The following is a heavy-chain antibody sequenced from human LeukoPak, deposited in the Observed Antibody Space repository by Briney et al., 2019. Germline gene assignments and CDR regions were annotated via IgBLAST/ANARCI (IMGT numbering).Heavy chain of an antibody. D-gene: IGHD2-2*01. CDR2: ISGSGGST. Sequence: GGSLRLSCAASGFTSSSYAMSWVRQAPGKGLEWVSAISGSGGSTYYADSAKGRFTISRDNSKNTLYLQMNSLRAEDTAVYYCASHCSSTSCPTRYYYYYGMDVWGQGTTVTVSS. V-gene: IGHV3-23*01. CDR1: GFTSSSYA. CDR3: ASHCSSTSCPTRYYYYYGMDV. J-gene: IGHJ6*02.